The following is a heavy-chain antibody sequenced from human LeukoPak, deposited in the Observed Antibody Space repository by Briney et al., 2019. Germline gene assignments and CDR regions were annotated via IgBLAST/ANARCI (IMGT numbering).Heavy chain of an antibody. V-gene: IGHV3-30*02. CDR3: ARSYSSGWYRPIWFDP. J-gene: IGHJ5*02. D-gene: IGHD6-19*01. Sequence: GGSLRLSCAASGFTFSSYGMHWVRQAPGKGLEWVAFIRYDGSNKYYADSVKGRFTISRDNSKNTLYLQMNSLRAEDTAVYYCARSYSSGWYRPIWFDPWGQGTLVTVSS. CDR1: GFTFSSYG. CDR2: IRYDGSNK.